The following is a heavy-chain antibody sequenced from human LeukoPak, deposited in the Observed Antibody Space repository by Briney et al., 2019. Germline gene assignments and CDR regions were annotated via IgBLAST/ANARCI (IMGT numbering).Heavy chain of an antibody. CDR1: GFTFNNHA. V-gene: IGHV3-30*04. J-gene: IGHJ3*02. D-gene: IGHD1-20*01. Sequence: GGSLRLSCAASGFTFNNHAMNWVRQAPGKGLEWVAVISYDGSNKYYADSVKGRFTISRDNSKNTVYLQMNSLRAEDTAAYYCARDRLRGITDSSPCDAFDIWGQGTMVTVSS. CDR2: ISYDGSNK. CDR3: ARDRLRGITDSSPCDAFDI.